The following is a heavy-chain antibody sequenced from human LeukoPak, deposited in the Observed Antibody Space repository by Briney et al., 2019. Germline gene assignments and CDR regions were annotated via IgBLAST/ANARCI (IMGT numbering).Heavy chain of an antibody. V-gene: IGHV1-18*01. CDR3: ARFALRKYGDYGQADY. CDR1: GYTFTSYD. J-gene: IGHJ4*02. CDR2: ISAYNGNT. Sequence: ASVKVSCKASGYTFTSYDINWVRQAPGQGLEWMGWISAYNGNTNYAQKLQGRVTMTTDTSTSTAYMELRSLRSDDTAVYYCARFALRKYGDYGQADYWGQGTLVTVSS. D-gene: IGHD4-17*01.